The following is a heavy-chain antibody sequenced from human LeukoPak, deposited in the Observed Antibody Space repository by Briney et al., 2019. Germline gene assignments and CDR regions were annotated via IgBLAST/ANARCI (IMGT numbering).Heavy chain of an antibody. Sequence: SETLSLTCTVSGGSISSYYWSWIRQPPGKGLEWIGYIYYSGSTYYNPSLKSRVTISVDTSKNQFSLKLSSVTAADTAVYYCARGPSSGYYYDHWGQGTLVTVSS. J-gene: IGHJ4*02. D-gene: IGHD3-22*01. V-gene: IGHV4-59*12. CDR3: ARGPSSGYYYDH. CDR1: GGSISSYY. CDR2: IYYSGST.